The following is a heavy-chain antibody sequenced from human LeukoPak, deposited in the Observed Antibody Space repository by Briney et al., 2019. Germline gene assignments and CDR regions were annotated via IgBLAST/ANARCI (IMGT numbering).Heavy chain of an antibody. J-gene: IGHJ3*02. V-gene: IGHV3-23*01. Sequence: PGGSLRLSCTASGFIFSDYVMIWVRQAPGKGLEWVSGITASGDRTYYGDSVKGRFTVSRDNSKNTVYLQMNSLRVDDTAVYYCARGDIVVVTAIGESAFDIWGQGTMVTVSS. D-gene: IGHD2-21*02. CDR1: GFIFSDYV. CDR2: ITASGDRT. CDR3: ARGDIVVVTAIGESAFDI.